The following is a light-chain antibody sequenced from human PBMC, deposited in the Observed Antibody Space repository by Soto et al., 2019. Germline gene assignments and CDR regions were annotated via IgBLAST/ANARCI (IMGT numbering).Light chain of an antibody. CDR3: QQYHSYSLT. CDR2: TTS. Sequence: DIQMTQSPSSLSASVGDRVTIACRASQTVSKFVNWYQQKPGKVPTLLIFTTSTLHSGVPSRFSGSGSGTEFTLTISSLQPDDFATYYCQQYHSYSLTFGQGTKVDIK. J-gene: IGKJ1*01. CDR1: QTVSKF. V-gene: IGKV1-5*03.